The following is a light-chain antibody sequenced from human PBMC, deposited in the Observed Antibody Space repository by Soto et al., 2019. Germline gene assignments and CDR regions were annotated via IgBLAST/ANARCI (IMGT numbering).Light chain of an antibody. J-gene: IGKJ5*01. CDR3: QQYGSSPIT. CDR1: QGIGST. Sequence: EIVLTQSPGTLSLSPGERATLSCRASQGIGSTLAWYQQKPGQTPRLMIYGASSRATGIPDRFSGSGSGTDFTLTISRLEPEDVAVYYCQQYGSSPITLGQGTRLEI. CDR2: GAS. V-gene: IGKV3-20*01.